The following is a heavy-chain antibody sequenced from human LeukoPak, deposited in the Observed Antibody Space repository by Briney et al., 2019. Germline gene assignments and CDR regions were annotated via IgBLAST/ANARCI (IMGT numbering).Heavy chain of an antibody. Sequence: GASVKVSCKASGYTFTSYGISWVRQAPGQGLEWMGWISAYNGNTNYAQKLQGRVTMTTDTSTSTAYMELRSLRSDDTAVYYCARDRTQPVAWDDSSGYYDYWGQGTLVTVSS. CDR2: ISAYNGNT. CDR1: GYTFTSYG. CDR3: ARDRTQPVAWDDSSGYYDY. D-gene: IGHD3-22*01. V-gene: IGHV1-18*01. J-gene: IGHJ4*02.